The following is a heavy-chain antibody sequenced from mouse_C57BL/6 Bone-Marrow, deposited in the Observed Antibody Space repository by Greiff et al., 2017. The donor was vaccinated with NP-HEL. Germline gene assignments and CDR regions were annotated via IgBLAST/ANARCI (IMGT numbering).Heavy chain of an antibody. CDR2: IWTGGGT. J-gene: IGHJ1*03. Sequence: VQLQQSGPGLVAPSQSLSITCTVSGFSLTSYAISWVRQPPGKGLEWLGVIWTGGGTNYNLALISSLSISKDNSNSHVFLKKNSLQTDETARYYCARTGDGTWYFDVWGTGTTVTVSS. CDR1: GFSLTSYA. D-gene: IGHD2-1*01. CDR3: ARTGDGTWYFDV. V-gene: IGHV2-9-1*01.